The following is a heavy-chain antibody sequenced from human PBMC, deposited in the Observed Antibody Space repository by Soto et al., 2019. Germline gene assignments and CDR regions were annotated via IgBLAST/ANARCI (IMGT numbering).Heavy chain of an antibody. D-gene: IGHD2-15*01. CDR2: IYYSGST. J-gene: IGHJ4*02. CDR3: ARFRLYGSGGSCYDFDS. V-gene: IGHV4-31*03. Sequence: SETLSLTCTVSGGAISSGGYYWSWIRQHPGKGLEWIGYIYYSGSTYYNPSLKSRVTISVDTSKNQFSLKLSSVTAADTAVYYCARFRLYGSGGSCYDFDSWGQGTLVTSPQ. CDR1: GGAISSGGYY.